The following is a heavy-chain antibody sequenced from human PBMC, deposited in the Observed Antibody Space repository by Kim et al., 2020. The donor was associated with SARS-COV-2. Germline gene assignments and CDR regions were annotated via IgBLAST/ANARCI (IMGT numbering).Heavy chain of an antibody. J-gene: IGHJ4*02. CDR3: ARDLPPEVTIFGVVIREYYFDY. D-gene: IGHD3-3*01. CDR1: GYTFTGYY. V-gene: IGHV1-2*06. CDR2: INPNSGGT. Sequence: ASVKVSCKASGYTFTGYYMHWVRQAPGQGLEWMGRINPNSGGTNYAQKFQGRVTMTRDTSISTAYMELSRLRSDDTAVYYCARDLPPEVTIFGVVIREYYFDYRGQGTLVTVSS.